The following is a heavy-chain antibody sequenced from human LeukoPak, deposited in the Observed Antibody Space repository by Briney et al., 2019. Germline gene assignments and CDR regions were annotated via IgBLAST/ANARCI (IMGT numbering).Heavy chain of an antibody. CDR1: GFTFSSYA. J-gene: IGHJ4*02. V-gene: IGHV3-7*01. CDR2: IKQDGSEK. D-gene: IGHD5-18*01. Sequence: GGSLRLSCAASGFTFSSYAMSWVRQAPGKGLEWVANIKQDGSEKYYVDSVKGRFTISRDNAKNSLYLQMNSLRAEDTAVYYCATDVWTAMVTARDYWGQGTLVTVSS. CDR3: ATDVWTAMVTARDY.